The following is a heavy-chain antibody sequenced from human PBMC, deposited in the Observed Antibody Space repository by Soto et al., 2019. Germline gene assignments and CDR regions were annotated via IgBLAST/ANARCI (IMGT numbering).Heavy chain of an antibody. J-gene: IGHJ6*02. CDR2: IYYSGST. Sequence: QVQLQESGPGLVKPSQTLSLTCTVSGGSISSGDYYWSWIRQPPGKGLEWIGYIYYSGSTYYNPSLKSRVTKSVDTSKNQFSLKLSSVTAADTAVYYCGRVRIGLLHYGMDVWGQGTTVTVSS. CDR3: GRVRIGLLHYGMDV. D-gene: IGHD3-10*01. V-gene: IGHV4-30-4*01. CDR1: GGSISSGDYY.